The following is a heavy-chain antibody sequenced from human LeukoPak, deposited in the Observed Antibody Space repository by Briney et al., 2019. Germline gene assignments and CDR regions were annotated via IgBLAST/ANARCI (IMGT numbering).Heavy chain of an antibody. CDR2: MNPNSGNT. V-gene: IGHV1-8*03. J-gene: IGHJ4*02. D-gene: IGHD1-26*01. Sequence: ASVKVSCKASGYTFTSYDINWVRQATGQGLEWMGWMNPNSGNTGYAQKFQGRVTITRNTSISTAYMELSSLRSEDTAVYYCARGRGSYGTIDYWGQGTLVTVSS. CDR3: ARGRGSYGTIDY. CDR1: GYTFTSYD.